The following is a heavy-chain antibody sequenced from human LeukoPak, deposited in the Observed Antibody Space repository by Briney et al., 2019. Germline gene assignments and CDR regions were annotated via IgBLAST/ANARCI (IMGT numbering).Heavy chain of an antibody. CDR3: AKRGYFDL. J-gene: IGHJ2*01. Sequence: SETLSLTCTVSGGSISSYYWSWIRQPPGKGLEGIGYIYYSGSTNYNPSLTSRVTISVDTSKNQYSLKLSSVTAADTAVYYSAKRGYFDLWGRGTLVTVSS. V-gene: IGHV4-59*01. CDR1: GGSISSYY. CDR2: IYYSGST.